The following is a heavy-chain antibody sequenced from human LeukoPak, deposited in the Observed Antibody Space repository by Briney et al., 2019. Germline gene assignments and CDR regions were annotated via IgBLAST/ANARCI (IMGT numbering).Heavy chain of an antibody. D-gene: IGHD3-22*01. V-gene: IGHV1-18*01. Sequence: ASVKVSCKASGYTFTSYGISWVRQAPGQGLEWMGWISAYNGNTNYAQKLQGRVTMTTDTSTSTAYMELRSLRSDDTAVYYCARDNYYDSSGYYYTPGAFDIWGQGTMVTVSS. CDR2: ISAYNGNT. CDR1: GYTFTSYG. J-gene: IGHJ3*02. CDR3: ARDNYYDSSGYYYTPGAFDI.